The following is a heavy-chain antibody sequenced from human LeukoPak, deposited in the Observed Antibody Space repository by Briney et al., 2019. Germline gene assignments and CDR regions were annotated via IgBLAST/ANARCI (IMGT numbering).Heavy chain of an antibody. CDR1: GFTFSSHS. V-gene: IGHV3-48*01. J-gene: IGHJ4*02. Sequence: GGSLRLSCAASGFTFSSHSMHWVRQAPGKGLEWVSYITSSSSTIYYADSVQGRFTISRDDAKKSLFLQMNSLRAEDTAVYYCASSALYGYWGQGTLVTVSS. CDR3: ASSALYGY. D-gene: IGHD3-16*01. CDR2: ITSSSSTI.